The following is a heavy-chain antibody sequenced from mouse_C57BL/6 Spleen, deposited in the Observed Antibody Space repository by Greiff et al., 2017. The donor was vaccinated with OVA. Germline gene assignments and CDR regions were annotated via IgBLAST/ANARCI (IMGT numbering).Heavy chain of an antibody. J-gene: IGHJ4*01. CDR1: GYTFTSYW. CDR3: AREGTIYYAMDY. V-gene: IGHV1-55*01. CDR2: IYPGSGST. Sequence: QVQLQQSGAELVKPGASVKMSCKASGYTFTSYWITWVKQRPGQGLEWIGDIYPGSGSTNYNEKFKSKATLTVDTSSSTAYMQLSSLTSEDSAVYYCAREGTIYYAMDYWGQGTSVTVSS.